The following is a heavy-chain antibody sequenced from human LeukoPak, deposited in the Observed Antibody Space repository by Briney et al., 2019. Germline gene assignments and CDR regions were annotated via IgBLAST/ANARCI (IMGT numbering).Heavy chain of an antibody. Sequence: SETLSLTCAVYGRSFSGYYWSWIRQPPGKGLEWIGEINHSGSTNYNPSLKSRVTIPVDTSKNQFSLKLSSVTAPDTAVYYCASPGSGRHAFDIWGQGTMVTVSS. CDR3: ASPGSGRHAFDI. CDR1: GRSFSGYY. V-gene: IGHV4-34*01. J-gene: IGHJ3*02. CDR2: INHSGST. D-gene: IGHD3-10*01.